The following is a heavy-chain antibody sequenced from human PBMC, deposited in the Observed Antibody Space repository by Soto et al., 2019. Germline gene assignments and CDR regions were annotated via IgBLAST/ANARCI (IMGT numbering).Heavy chain of an antibody. CDR2: ISYDGSNK. V-gene: IGHV3-30-3*01. D-gene: IGHD2-15*01. CDR1: GFTFSSYA. Sequence: GGSLRLSCAASGFTFSSYAMHWVRQAPGKGLEWVAVISYDGSNKYYADSVKGRFTISRDNSKNTLYLQMNSLRAEDTAVYYCARELAYCSGGSCFDYYYGMDVWGQGTTVPVSS. CDR3: ARELAYCSGGSCFDYYYGMDV. J-gene: IGHJ6*02.